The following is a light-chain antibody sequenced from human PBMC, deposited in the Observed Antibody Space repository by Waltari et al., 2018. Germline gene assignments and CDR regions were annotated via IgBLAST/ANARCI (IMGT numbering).Light chain of an antibody. CDR2: SDN. Sequence: QSVLPQPPPVSGTPGHRVPISCSGSSSNIGSNYANWYQQVPGTAPKLLIYSDNQRPSGVPDRFSGSKSGTSASLAISGLQSEDEADYYCATWDDSLNVVVFGGGTKVTVL. CDR1: SSNIGSNY. J-gene: IGLJ2*01. V-gene: IGLV1-44*01. CDR3: ATWDDSLNVVV.